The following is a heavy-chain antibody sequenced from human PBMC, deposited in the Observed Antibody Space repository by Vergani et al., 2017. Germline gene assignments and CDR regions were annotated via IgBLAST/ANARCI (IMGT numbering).Heavy chain of an antibody. Sequence: VQLVQSGAEVKKPGASVKVSCKASGYTFTSYYMHWVRQAPGQGLEWMGIINPSGGSTSYAQKFQGRVTMTRDTSTSTVYMELSSLRSEDTAVYYCARNRWWFGEPDNSGWFDPWGQGTLVTVSS. CDR3: ARNRWWFGEPDNSGWFDP. V-gene: IGHV1-46*03. CDR2: INPSGGST. J-gene: IGHJ5*02. D-gene: IGHD3-10*01. CDR1: GYTFTSYY.